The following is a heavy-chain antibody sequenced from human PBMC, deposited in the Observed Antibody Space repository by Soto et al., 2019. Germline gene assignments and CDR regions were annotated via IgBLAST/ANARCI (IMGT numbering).Heavy chain of an antibody. V-gene: IGHV4-61*01. D-gene: IGHD3-10*01. J-gene: IGHJ6*02. Sequence: QVQLQESGPGLVKPSEALSLTCTVSGGSVNSDSYYWTWIRQPPGKMLEWIGSLYYSGSTNYNPSLKSRVTISVDTSKNQFSLKLSSVTAAETAVYFCARDSREFSSSGGLDVWGQGTTVAASS. CDR2: LYYSGST. CDR3: ARDSREFSSSGGLDV. CDR1: GGSVNSDSYY.